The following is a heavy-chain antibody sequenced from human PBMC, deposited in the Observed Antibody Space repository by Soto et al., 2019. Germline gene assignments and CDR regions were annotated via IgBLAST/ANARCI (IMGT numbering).Heavy chain of an antibody. CDR3: AKDRARYCGGGSCYSIFDY. J-gene: IGHJ4*02. Sequence: QVQLVESGGGVVQPGRSLRLSCAASGFTFSSYGMHWVRQAPGKGLEWVAVISYDGSNKYYKDSVKDRSTISRDNSKNTLYLQMNSLRAEDTAVYYCAKDRARYCGGGSCYSIFDYWGQGTLVTFSS. V-gene: IGHV3-30*18. D-gene: IGHD2-15*01. CDR2: ISYDGSNK. CDR1: GFTFSSYG.